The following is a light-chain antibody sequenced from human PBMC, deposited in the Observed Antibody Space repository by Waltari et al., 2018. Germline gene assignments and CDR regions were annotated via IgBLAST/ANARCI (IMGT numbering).Light chain of an antibody. J-gene: IGKJ5*01. CDR1: QDISNY. Sequence: DIQMTQSPSSLSASVGDRVTITCQASQDISNYLNWYQQKPRKDPKLLNHDASNLETGVPSRFSGSGSGTDFTITISSLQPEDIATFYCQQYDTLPPGSTFGQGTRLEIK. CDR2: DAS. V-gene: IGKV1-33*01. CDR3: QQYDTLPPGST.